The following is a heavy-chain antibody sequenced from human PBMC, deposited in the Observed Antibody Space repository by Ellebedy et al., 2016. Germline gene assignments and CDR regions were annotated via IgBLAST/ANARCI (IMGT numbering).Heavy chain of an antibody. V-gene: IGHV4-61*01. Sequence: SETLSLXCTVSGGSVSSGSYYWSWIRQPPGKGLEWVGYIYYTGSTKYNPSLKSRVTISLDTSKNQFSLKLTSVTAEDTAVYYCARAMTTVTTNWFDPWGQGTLVTVSS. CDR2: IYYTGST. D-gene: IGHD4-17*01. CDR3: ARAMTTVTTNWFDP. J-gene: IGHJ5*02. CDR1: GGSVSSGSYY.